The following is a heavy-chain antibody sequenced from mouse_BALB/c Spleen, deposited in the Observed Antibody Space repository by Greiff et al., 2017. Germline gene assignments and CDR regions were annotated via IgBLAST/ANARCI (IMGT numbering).Heavy chain of an antibody. Sequence: QVQLKESGPGLVAPSQSLSITCTVSGFSLTSYDISWIRQPTGKGLEWLGVIWTGGGTNYNSAFMSRLSISKDNSKSQVFLKMNSLQTDDTAIYYCVRDRYSFAYWGQGTLVTVSA. J-gene: IGHJ3*01. CDR1: GFSLTSYD. V-gene: IGHV2-9-2*01. CDR3: VRDRYSFAY. D-gene: IGHD2-14*01. CDR2: IWTGGGT.